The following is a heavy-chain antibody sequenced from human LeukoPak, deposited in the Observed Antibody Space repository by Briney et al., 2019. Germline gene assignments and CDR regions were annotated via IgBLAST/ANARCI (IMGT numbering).Heavy chain of an antibody. J-gene: IGHJ4*02. CDR3: ARSLGIGPHYFDN. CDR2: VWYDGRHK. V-gene: IGHV3-33*01. D-gene: IGHD3-16*01. CDR1: GFTFTSYG. Sequence: GGSLRLSCAASGFTFTSYGMHWVRQAPGKGLEWVAVVWYDGRHKYYADSAKGRFTISRDNSKNTLYLQMDSLRAEDTAVYYCARSLGIGPHYFDNWGQGTLVTVSS.